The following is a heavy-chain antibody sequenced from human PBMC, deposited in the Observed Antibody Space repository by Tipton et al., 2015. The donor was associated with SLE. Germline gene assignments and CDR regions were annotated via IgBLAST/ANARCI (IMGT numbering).Heavy chain of an antibody. V-gene: IGHV4-59*01. J-gene: IGHJ5*02. CDR3: ASFEVRGVTPFQNP. CDR1: GGSISTYY. Sequence: LRLSCTVSGGSISTYYWSWIRQPPGKGLEWIEYIYYSGSTNYNPSLKSRVTISVDTSKNQFSLKLSSVTAADTAVYYCASFEVRGVTPFQNPWGQGTLVTVSS. CDR2: IYYSGST. D-gene: IGHD3-10*01.